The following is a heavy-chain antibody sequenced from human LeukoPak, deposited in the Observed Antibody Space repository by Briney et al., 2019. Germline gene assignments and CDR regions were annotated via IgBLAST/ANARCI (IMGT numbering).Heavy chain of an antibody. Sequence: ASVTVSCKASGYTFTSYGISWVRQAPGQGLEWMGWISAYNGNTNYAQKLQGRVTMTTDTSTSTAYMELRSLRSDDTAVYYCARNRDIYGSGSYYQNWFDPWGQGTLVTVSS. CDR2: ISAYNGNT. CDR3: ARNRDIYGSGSYYQNWFDP. CDR1: GYTFTSYG. D-gene: IGHD3-10*01. J-gene: IGHJ5*02. V-gene: IGHV1-18*04.